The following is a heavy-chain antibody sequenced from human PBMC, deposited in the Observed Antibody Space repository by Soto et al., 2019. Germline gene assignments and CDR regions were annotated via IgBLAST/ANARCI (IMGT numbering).Heavy chain of an antibody. CDR1: GTSISSSQW. Sequence: QVQLQESGPGLVKPSGTLSLTCAVSGTSISSSQWWSWVRQPPGKGLEWIGEIYHNERTNYNPSLKSRLTMSLDKSKNQVSLKLRSVTAADTATYYCGRTKDYVYGVDFWGHGTTVTVSS. V-gene: IGHV4-4*02. CDR2: IYHNERT. J-gene: IGHJ6*02. CDR3: GRTKDYVYGVDF.